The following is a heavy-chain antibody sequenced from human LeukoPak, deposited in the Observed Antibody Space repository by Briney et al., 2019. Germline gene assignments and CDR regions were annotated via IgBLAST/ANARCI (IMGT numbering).Heavy chain of an antibody. CDR1: GLTFISYP. CDR2: ISDSGGAT. Sequence: GGSLKLSGAPSGLTFISYPISWVRQPPGKGRNWASGISDSGGATYYADSVKGRFTISRDNSKNTLYLQMNSLRAEDTAVYYCALHHGSYYLGRWFDPWGQGTLVTVSS. CDR3: ALHHGSYYLGRWFDP. D-gene: IGHD1-26*01. V-gene: IGHV3-23*01. J-gene: IGHJ5*02.